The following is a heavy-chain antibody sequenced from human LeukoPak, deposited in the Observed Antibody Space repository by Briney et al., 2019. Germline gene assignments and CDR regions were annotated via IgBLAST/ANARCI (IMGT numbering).Heavy chain of an antibody. CDR1: GFTVSSNY. J-gene: IGHJ4*02. D-gene: IGHD3-10*01. Sequence: GGSLRLSCAASGFTVSSNYMSWVRQAPGKGLEWVSVIYSGGSTYYADSVKGRFTISRDNSKNTLYLQMNSLRAEDTAVYYCARAYYGSGSYYHDYWGQETLVTVSS. CDR3: ARAYYGSGSYYHDY. V-gene: IGHV3-66*01. CDR2: IYSGGST.